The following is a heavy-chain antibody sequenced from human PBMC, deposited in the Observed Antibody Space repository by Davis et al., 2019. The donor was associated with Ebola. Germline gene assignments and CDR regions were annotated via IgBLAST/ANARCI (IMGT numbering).Heavy chain of an antibody. CDR3: AAALAVTGHLYFDY. CDR2: IWYDGSNS. Sequence: GESLKISCAASGFTFSSYGMHWVRQAPGKGLEWVAVIWYDGSNSYYADSVKGRFTISRDSSDNTLYLQMNSLRGEDTAVYYCAAALAVTGHLYFDYWGQGTLVTVSS. CDR1: GFTFSSYG. D-gene: IGHD6-19*01. V-gene: IGHV3-33*01. J-gene: IGHJ4*02.